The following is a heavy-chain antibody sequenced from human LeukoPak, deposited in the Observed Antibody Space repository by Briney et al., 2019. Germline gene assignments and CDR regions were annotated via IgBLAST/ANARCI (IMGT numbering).Heavy chain of an antibody. J-gene: IGHJ4*02. CDR2: ISGGGAYT. Sequence: GGSLRLSCAASGFTLRRYGMRWVRQAPGKGLEWVSGISGGGAYTDYADSVKGRFTISRDNYKNTLYLQMNSLRVEDTAVYYCAQGNKDSGTYCFDYWGQGTLVTVSS. CDR1: GFTLRRYG. V-gene: IGHV3-23*01. D-gene: IGHD3-10*01. CDR3: AQGNKDSGTYCFDY.